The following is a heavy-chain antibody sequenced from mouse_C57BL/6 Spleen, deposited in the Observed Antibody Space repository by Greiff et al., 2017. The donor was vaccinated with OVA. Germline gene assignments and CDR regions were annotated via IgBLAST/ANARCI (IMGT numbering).Heavy chain of an antibody. Sequence: VQLQQPGADLVKPGASVKVSCKASGYTFTGYWMHWVKQRPGQGLEWIGRIHPSDSDTNYNPKFKGKATLTVDKSSSTAYMQLSSLTSDDSSVYYWAIDERSYDYDGFAYWGQGTLVTVSA. CDR2: IHPSDSDT. D-gene: IGHD2-4*01. J-gene: IGHJ3*01. CDR1: GYTFTGYW. CDR3: AIDERSYDYDGFAY. V-gene: IGHV1-74*01.